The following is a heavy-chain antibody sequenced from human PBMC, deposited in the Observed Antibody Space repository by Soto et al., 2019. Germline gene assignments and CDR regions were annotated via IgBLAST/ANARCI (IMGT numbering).Heavy chain of an antibody. J-gene: IGHJ2*01. D-gene: IGHD5-12*01. CDR3: AKEGGGYNHWYFDI. CDR1: GFTFSSYG. V-gene: IGHV3-30*18. Sequence: QVQLVESGGGVVQPGRSLRLSCAASGFTFSSYGMHWVRQAPGKGLEWVAVISYDGSNKYYVDSVKGRFTISRDESKNTLYLQVNSLRAEDTAVYYCAKEGGGYNHWYFDIWGRGTLVTVSS. CDR2: ISYDGSNK.